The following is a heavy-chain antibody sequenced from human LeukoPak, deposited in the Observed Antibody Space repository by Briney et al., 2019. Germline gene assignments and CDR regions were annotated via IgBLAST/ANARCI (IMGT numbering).Heavy chain of an antibody. CDR3: AKDRLEWLLSSDY. D-gene: IGHD3-3*01. V-gene: IGHV3-23*01. Sequence: GGSLRLSCAASGFTFSSHAMSWVRQAPGKGLEWVSAISGSGGSTYYADSVKGRFTIFRDNSKNTLYLQMNSLRAEDTAVYYCAKDRLEWLLSSDYWGQGTLVTVSS. CDR2: ISGSGGST. J-gene: IGHJ4*02. CDR1: GFTFSSHA.